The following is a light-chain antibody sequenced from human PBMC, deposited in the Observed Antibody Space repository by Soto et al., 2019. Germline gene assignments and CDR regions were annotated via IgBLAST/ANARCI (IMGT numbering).Light chain of an antibody. V-gene: IGLV6-57*04. CDR1: SGSIASNY. CDR2: EDS. Sequence: NFMLTQPHSVSESPGKTVTISCTRSSGSIASNYVQWYQQRPGSAPTPVIYEDSQRPSGVPDRFSGSIDSSSNSASLTISRLKTEDEADYYCQSFDISNVVFGGGTKLTRP. J-gene: IGLJ2*01. CDR3: QSFDISNVV.